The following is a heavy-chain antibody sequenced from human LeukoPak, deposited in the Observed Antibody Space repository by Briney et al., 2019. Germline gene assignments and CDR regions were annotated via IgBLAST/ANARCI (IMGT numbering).Heavy chain of an antibody. Sequence: SETLSLTCTVSGGSIGSYYWSWIRQPPGKGLEWIGYIYYSGSTNCNPSLKSRVTISVDTSKNQFSLKLSSVTAADTAVYYCARGLVVASGGDYWGQGTLVTVSS. CDR2: IYYSGST. J-gene: IGHJ4*02. CDR3: ARGLVVASGGDY. CDR1: GGSIGSYY. V-gene: IGHV4-59*01. D-gene: IGHD2-21*01.